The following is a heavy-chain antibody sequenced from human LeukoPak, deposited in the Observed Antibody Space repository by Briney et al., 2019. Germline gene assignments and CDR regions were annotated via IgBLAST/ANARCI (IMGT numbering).Heavy chain of an antibody. CDR3: ASSSGSYYNPLDY. CDR1: GYTFTSYG. J-gene: IGHJ4*02. D-gene: IGHD3-10*01. CDR2: ISAYNGNT. V-gene: IGHV1-18*01. Sequence: ASVKVSCKASGYTFTSYGISWVRQAPGQGLEWMGWISAYNGNTNYAQKFQGWVTMTRDTSISTAYMELSRLRSDDTAVYYCASSSGSYYNPLDYWGQGTLVTVSS.